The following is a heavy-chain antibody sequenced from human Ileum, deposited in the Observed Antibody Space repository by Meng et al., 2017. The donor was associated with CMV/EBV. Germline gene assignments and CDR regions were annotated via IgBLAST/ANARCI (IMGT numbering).Heavy chain of an antibody. CDR1: GGSMNSYY. V-gene: IGHV4-59*01. J-gene: IGHJ4*02. CDR2: IHYNGQT. D-gene: IGHD2-15*01. Sequence: SETLSLTCTVSGGSMNSYYWSWLRQPPGKGREWIGYIHYNGQTNYNPSLRGRVVISVDTSKNQFSLKLSSVNTADTAVYYCARGAGWWGVWGQGTLVTVSS. CDR3: ARGAGWWGV.